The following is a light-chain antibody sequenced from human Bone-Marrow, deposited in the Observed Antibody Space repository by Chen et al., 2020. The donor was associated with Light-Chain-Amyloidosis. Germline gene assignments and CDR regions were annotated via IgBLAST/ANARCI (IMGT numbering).Light chain of an antibody. CDR1: QDIQPS. V-gene: IGKV1-6*01. Sequence: AIHMTQSPSSLSASVGARVTISCRSSQDIQPSLGWYQQKPGEAPKLLIYLISTLERGVPTRFSGSGSSTDFALSITDLQPEDFANYYCLQDYSFPLTFGGGTKVEV. CDR2: LIS. J-gene: IGKJ4*01. CDR3: LQDYSFPLT.